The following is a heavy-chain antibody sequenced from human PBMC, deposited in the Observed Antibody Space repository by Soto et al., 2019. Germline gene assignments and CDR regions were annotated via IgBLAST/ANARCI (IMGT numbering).Heavy chain of an antibody. CDR1: GFSFSSSA. CDR2: INDNSGAV. Sequence: PGGSLRLSCEASGFSFSSSAMNWVRQAPGKGLEWISYINDNSGAVYYADFVRGRFTISRENEKKSVFLKMNSRGDDDTVVYFWAGDGGGGGRGSPHSYYYGRDVGAQGPTATVSS. V-gene: IGHV3-48*02. D-gene: IGHD3-10*01. CDR3: AGDGGGGGRGSPHSYYYGRDV. J-gene: IGHJ6*02.